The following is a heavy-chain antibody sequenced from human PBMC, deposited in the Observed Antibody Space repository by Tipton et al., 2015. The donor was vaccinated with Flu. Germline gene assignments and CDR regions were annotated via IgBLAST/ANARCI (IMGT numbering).Heavy chain of an antibody. J-gene: IGHJ6*02. V-gene: IGHV4-38-2*02. CDR3: ARAESSLWAGHYYGLDV. CDR1: GDSIKSDYY. Sequence: TLSLTCTVSGDSIKSDYYWGWIRQPPGEGLEWIGNIHRSGSTYYNPSLRSRVTMSVDSSRNQFSLRLRSVTAADTALYFCARAESSLWAGHYYGLDVWGQGTTVTVSS. CDR2: IHRSGST. D-gene: IGHD6-19*01.